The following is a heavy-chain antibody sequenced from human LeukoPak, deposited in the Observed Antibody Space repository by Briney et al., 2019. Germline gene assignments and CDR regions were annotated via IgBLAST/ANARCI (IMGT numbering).Heavy chain of an antibody. CDR2: ISSSSSYI. CDR3: ARAGPIRITIFGVVQAELDY. D-gene: IGHD3-3*01. CDR1: GFTFSSYS. V-gene: IGHV3-21*01. J-gene: IGHJ4*02. Sequence: GGSLRLSCAASGFTFSSYSMNWVRQAPGKGLEWVSSISSSSSYIYYADSVKGRFTISRDNAKNSLYLQMNSLRAEDTAVYYCARAGPIRITIFGVVQAELDYWGQGTLVTVSS.